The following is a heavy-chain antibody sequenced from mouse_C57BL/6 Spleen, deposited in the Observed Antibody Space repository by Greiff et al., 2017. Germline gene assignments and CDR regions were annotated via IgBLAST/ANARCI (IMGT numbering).Heavy chain of an antibody. J-gene: IGHJ3*01. CDR1: GFTFTDYY. CDR3: ARPLDSSGYVRFAY. D-gene: IGHD3-2*02. Sequence: EVQVVESGGGLVQPGGSLSLSCAASGFTFTDYYMSWVRQPPGKGLEWLGFIRNKANGYTTEYSASVKGRFTISRDNSPSILYLQMNALRAEDSATYYCARPLDSSGYVRFAYWGQGTLVTVSA. CDR2: IRNKANGYTT. V-gene: IGHV7-3*01.